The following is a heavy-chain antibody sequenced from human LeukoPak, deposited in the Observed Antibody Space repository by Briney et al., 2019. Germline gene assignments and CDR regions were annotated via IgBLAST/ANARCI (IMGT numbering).Heavy chain of an antibody. D-gene: IGHD4-11*01. CDR2: IFDNGNT. V-gene: IGHV4-59*01. J-gene: IGHJ6*02. CDR1: GGSINNYY. Sequence: PSETLSLTCTVSGGSINNYYWSWIRQPPGKGLEWIGYIFDNGNTNYNPSLKSRVTISLDTSKNQFSLKLSSVTAADTAVYYCARGDDYRDYYYGMDVWGQGTTVTVSS. CDR3: ARGDDYRDYYYGMDV.